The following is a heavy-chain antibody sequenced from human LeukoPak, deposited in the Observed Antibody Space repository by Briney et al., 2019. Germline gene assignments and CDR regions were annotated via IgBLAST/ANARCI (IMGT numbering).Heavy chain of an antibody. Sequence: SETLSLTCTVSGGSISSYYWSWIRQPPGKGLEWIGYIYYSGSTNYNPSLKSRVTISVDTSKNQFSLKLSSVTAADTAVYYCASFYSSSGYRGYYYYMDVWGKGTTVTVSS. CDR2: IYYSGST. V-gene: IGHV4-59*01. CDR3: ASFYSSSGYRGYYYYMDV. CDR1: GGSISSYY. J-gene: IGHJ6*03. D-gene: IGHD6-6*01.